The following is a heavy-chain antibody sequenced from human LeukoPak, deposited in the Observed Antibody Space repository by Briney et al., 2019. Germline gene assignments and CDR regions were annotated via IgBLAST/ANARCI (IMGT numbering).Heavy chain of an antibody. CDR3: ARVLRSSLILPGYYNGLDY. V-gene: IGHV1-18*01. Sequence: ASVKVSCKASGYTFTSYGISWVRQAPGQGLEWMGWLSAYNGNTNYAQKLQGRVTMTTDTSTSTAYMELRSLRSDDTAVYYCARVLRSSLILPGYYNGLDYWGQGTLVTVSS. D-gene: IGHD3-9*01. J-gene: IGHJ4*02. CDR2: LSAYNGNT. CDR1: GYTFTSYG.